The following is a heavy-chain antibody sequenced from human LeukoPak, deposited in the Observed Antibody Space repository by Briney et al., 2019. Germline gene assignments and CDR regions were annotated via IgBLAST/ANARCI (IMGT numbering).Heavy chain of an antibody. CDR1: GGSISSYY. V-gene: IGHV4-59*01. D-gene: IGHD3-22*01. CDR3: ARGYYDSSGYMRYGMDV. Sequence: SETLSLTCTVSGGSISSYYWIWIRQPPGKGLEWIGYIYYSGSTSYNPSLKSRVTISVDTSKNQFSLKLSSVTAADTAVYYCARGYYDSSGYMRYGMDVWGQGTTVTVSS. J-gene: IGHJ6*02. CDR2: IYYSGST.